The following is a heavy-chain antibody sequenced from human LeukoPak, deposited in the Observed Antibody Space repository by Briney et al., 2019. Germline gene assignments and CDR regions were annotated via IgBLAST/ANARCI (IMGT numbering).Heavy chain of an antibody. CDR3: ARGAGSTSWYAIAY. CDR2: TYSGGST. Sequence: RGSLSLSCAASGFTVNSNYMSWVRQAPGKGLEWVSVTYSGGSTYYADSVKGRFSISRDISKNTLYLQMNSLRVEDTAVYYCARGAGSTSWYAIAYWGQGALLTVSS. V-gene: IGHV3-53*01. J-gene: IGHJ4*02. D-gene: IGHD6-13*01. CDR1: GFTVNSNY.